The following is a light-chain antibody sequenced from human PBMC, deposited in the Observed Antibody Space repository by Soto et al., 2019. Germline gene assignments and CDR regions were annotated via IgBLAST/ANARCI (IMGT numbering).Light chain of an antibody. CDR2: AAS. V-gene: IGKV1D-12*01. Sequence: DIQMTQSPSSVSASVGDRVTITCRASQGISSWLGWYQQKPGKAPKLLIYAASSLQSGVPSRFSGSGSGSDFTLINTSLPPEDFSTYYCQQANSFPFTLGRRTKVEIK. CDR3: QQANSFPFT. CDR1: QGISSW. J-gene: IGKJ4*01.